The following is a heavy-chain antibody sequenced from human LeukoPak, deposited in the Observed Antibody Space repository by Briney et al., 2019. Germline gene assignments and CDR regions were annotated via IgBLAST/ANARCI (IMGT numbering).Heavy chain of an antibody. Sequence: PAETLSLTCTVSGGSISSYYWSWLRQPPGKGLEWVGYIYYSGSTNYNPSLKSRVTISVDTSKNQFSLKLSSVTAADTAVYYCARHKYPSITVWGQGTLVTVSS. D-gene: IGHD6-19*01. CDR2: IYYSGST. CDR3: ARHKYPSITV. J-gene: IGHJ4*02. V-gene: IGHV4-59*01. CDR1: GGSISSYY.